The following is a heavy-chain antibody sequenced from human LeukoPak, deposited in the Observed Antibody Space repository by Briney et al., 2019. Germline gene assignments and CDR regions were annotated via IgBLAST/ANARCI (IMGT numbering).Heavy chain of an antibody. V-gene: IGHV1-18*01. Sequence: ASVKVSCKASGYTFTSYGISWVRQAPGQGLEWMGWISAYNGNTNYAQKLQGRVTMTTDTSTSTAYMELRSLRSDDTAVYYCARDKYGYSSSLGFDYWGQGTLVTVSS. J-gene: IGHJ4*02. D-gene: IGHD6-6*01. CDR2: ISAYNGNT. CDR1: GYTFTSYG. CDR3: ARDKYGYSSSLGFDY.